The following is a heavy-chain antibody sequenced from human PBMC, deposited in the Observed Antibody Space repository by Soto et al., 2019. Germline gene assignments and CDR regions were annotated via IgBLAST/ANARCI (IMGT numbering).Heavy chain of an antibody. J-gene: IGHJ4*02. V-gene: IGHV4-34*01. Sequence: QVQLQQWGAGLLKPSETLSLTCAVYGGSFSGYYWSWIRQPPGKGLEWIGEINHSGSTNYNPSLKSRVTIAVDTSKNQFSLKLSSVTAADTAVYYCARALRRGQLGRFDYWGQGTLVTVSS. D-gene: IGHD6-6*01. CDR3: ARALRRGQLGRFDY. CDR1: GGSFSGYY. CDR2: INHSGST.